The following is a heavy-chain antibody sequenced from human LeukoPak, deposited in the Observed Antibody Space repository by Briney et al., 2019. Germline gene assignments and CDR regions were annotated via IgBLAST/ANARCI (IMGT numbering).Heavy chain of an antibody. J-gene: IGHJ4*02. D-gene: IGHD2-15*01. CDR2: ISSSGSTI. V-gene: IGHV3-48*03. Sequence: PGGSLRLSCAASGFTFCSYEMNWVRQAPGKGLEWVSYISSSGSTIYYADSVKGRFTISRDNAKNSLYLQMNSLRAEDTAVYYCARAVGDYADYWGQGTLVTVSS. CDR3: ARAVGDYADY. CDR1: GFTFCSYE.